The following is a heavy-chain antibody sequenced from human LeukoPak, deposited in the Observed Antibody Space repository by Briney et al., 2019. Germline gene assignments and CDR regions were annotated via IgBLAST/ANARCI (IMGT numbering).Heavy chain of an antibody. D-gene: IGHD1-26*01. CDR1: GYTFTGYY. Sequence: ASVKVSCKASGYTFTGYYMHWVRQAPGQGLEWMGWINPNSGGTNYAQKFQGRVTMTRDTSISTAYMELSRLRSDDTAVYYCARDLRVKERVGATTKTFDPWGQGTLVTVSS. CDR2: INPNSGGT. J-gene: IGHJ5*02. V-gene: IGHV1-2*02. CDR3: ARDLRVKERVGATTKTFDP.